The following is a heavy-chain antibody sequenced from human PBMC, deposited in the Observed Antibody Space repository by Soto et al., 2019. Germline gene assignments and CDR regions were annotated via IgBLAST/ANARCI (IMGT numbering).Heavy chain of an antibody. CDR1: GFTFSNAW. V-gene: IGHV3-15*07. J-gene: IGHJ4*02. CDR3: TTDPVTMIVVVPSSG. CDR2: IKSKTDGGTT. D-gene: IGHD3-22*01. Sequence: GSLRLSCAASGFTFSNAWMNWVRQAPGKGLEWVGRIKSKTDGGTTDYAAPVKGRFTISRDDSKNTLYLQMNSLKTEDIAVYYCTTDPVTMIVVVPSSGWGQGTLVTVSS.